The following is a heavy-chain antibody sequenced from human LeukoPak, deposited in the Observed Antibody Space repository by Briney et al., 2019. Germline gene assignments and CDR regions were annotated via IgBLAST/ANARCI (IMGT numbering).Heavy chain of an antibody. CDR3: ARAPGYRGFLDY. D-gene: IGHD6-13*01. Sequence: GGSLRLSCAASGFTFTNYWMSWVRQAPGKGLELVANIKQDRSEKYYVDSVKGRFTISRDNAKNSLYLQMNSLRAEDTAVYYCARAPGYRGFLDYWGQGTLVTVSS. J-gene: IGHJ4*02. CDR2: IKQDRSEK. CDR1: GFTFTNYW. V-gene: IGHV3-7*01.